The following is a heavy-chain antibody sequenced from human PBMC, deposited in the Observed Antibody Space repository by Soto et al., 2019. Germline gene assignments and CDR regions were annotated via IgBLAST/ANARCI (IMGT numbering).Heavy chain of an antibody. J-gene: IGHJ4*02. V-gene: IGHV4-31*03. CDR1: GGSISSGGYY. D-gene: IGHD6-19*01. Sequence: PSETLSLTCTVSGGSISSGGYYWSWIRQHPGKGLEWIGYIYYSGSTYYNPSLKSRVTISVDTSKNQFSLKLNSVTAADTAVYYCARDGSGWYFDYWGQGTQVTVSS. CDR3: ARDGSGWYFDY. CDR2: IYYSGST.